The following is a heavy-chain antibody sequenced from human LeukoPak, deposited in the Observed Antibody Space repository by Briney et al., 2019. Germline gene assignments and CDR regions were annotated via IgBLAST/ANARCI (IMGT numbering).Heavy chain of an antibody. CDR3: AKGSSGYFFDL. CDR2: ISNDGGGT. V-gene: IGHV3-23*01. D-gene: IGHD3-22*01. J-gene: IGHJ4*02. Sequence: PGGSLRLSCAASGFIFNNYGLGWVRQAPGKGLEWVSAISNDGGGTTYADFVKGRLSVSRDNSKNTLFLQMNSLRAEDTALYYCAKGSSGYFFDLWGQGTLVTVSS. CDR1: GFIFNNYG.